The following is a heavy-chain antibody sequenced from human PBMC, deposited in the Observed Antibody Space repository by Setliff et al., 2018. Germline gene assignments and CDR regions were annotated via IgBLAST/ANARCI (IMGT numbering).Heavy chain of an antibody. Sequence: SETLSLTCTVSGGSISSYYWGWIRQPPGKGLEWIGSIYYSGSTYYNPSLKSRVTISVDTSKNQFSLKLSSVTAADTAVYYCASFPVGLVRGVIINYFDYWGQGTLVTVS. CDR1: GGSISSYY. D-gene: IGHD3-10*01. CDR2: IYYSGST. J-gene: IGHJ4*02. CDR3: ASFPVGLVRGVIINYFDY. V-gene: IGHV4-39*01.